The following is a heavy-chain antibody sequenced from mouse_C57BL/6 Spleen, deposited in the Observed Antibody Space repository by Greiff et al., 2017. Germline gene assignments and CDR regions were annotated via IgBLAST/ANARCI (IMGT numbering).Heavy chain of an antibody. CDR1: GYTFTNYW. V-gene: IGHV1-63*01. Sequence: QVHVKQSGAELVRPGTSVKMSCKASGYTFTNYWIGWAKQRPGHGLEWIGDIYPGGGYTNYNEKFKGKATLTADKSSSTAYMQFSSLTSEDSAIYYCARSQEGLAMDYWGQGTSVTVSS. CDR3: ARSQEGLAMDY. J-gene: IGHJ4*01. CDR2: IYPGGGYT.